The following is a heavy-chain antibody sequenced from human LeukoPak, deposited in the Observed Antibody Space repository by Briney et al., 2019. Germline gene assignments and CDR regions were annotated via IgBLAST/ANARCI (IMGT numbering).Heavy chain of an antibody. CDR1: NSSINSTNAY. V-gene: IGHV4-39*07. Sequence: PSPTLAITYTETNSSINSTNAYFGWSRQPPKKGLEWIGSISYMGGPYHNPSLRSRVTMSVDTSKNQFSLNLSSVTAADTAVYYCARLSHCSSASCYTSYFDSWGQGTLVTVSS. J-gene: IGHJ4*02. D-gene: IGHD2-2*02. CDR2: ISYMGGP. CDR3: ARLSHCSSASCYTSYFDS.